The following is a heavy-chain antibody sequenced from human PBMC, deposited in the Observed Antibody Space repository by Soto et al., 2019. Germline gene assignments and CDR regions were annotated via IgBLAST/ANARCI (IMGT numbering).Heavy chain of an antibody. CDR1: GYTFTDYY. D-gene: IGHD2-2*02. J-gene: IGHJ6*02. CDR2: INPNNGGT. CDR3: ARGGGYCRGTRCYTDYYYYGMDV. Sequence: ASVKVSCKASGYTFTDYYMHWVRQAPGQGLEWMGWINPNNGGTNYAQKFQGRVTMTRDTSISTAYMELSRLRSDDTAVYYCARGGGYCRGTRCYTDYYYYGMDVWGQGTTVTVSS. V-gene: IGHV1-2*02.